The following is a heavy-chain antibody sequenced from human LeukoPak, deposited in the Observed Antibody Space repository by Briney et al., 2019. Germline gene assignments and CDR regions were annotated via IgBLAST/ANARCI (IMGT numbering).Heavy chain of an antibody. V-gene: IGHV3-48*03. D-gene: IGHD5-18*01. Sequence: GRSLRLSCAASGLTFSSYEMNWVRQAPGKGLEWVSYISSSGSTIYYADSVKGRLTISRDNAKNSLYLQMNSLRAEDTAVYYCARDLSTPRYSYGFDYWGQGTLVTVSS. CDR1: GLTFSSYE. CDR3: ARDLSTPRYSYGFDY. J-gene: IGHJ4*02. CDR2: ISSSGSTI.